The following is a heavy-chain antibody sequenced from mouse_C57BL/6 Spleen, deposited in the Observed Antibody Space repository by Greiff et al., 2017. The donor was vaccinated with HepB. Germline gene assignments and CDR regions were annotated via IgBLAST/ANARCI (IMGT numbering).Heavy chain of an antibody. Sequence: EVKLMESGGDLVKPGGSLKLSCAASGFTFSSYGMSWVRQTPDKRLEWVATISSGGSYTYYPDSVKGRFTISRDNAKNTLYLQMSSLKSEDTAMYYCARQGYGSPYYFDYWGQGTTLTVSS. CDR1: GFTFSSYG. D-gene: IGHD1-1*01. J-gene: IGHJ2*01. V-gene: IGHV5-6*01. CDR2: ISSGGSYT. CDR3: ARQGYGSPYYFDY.